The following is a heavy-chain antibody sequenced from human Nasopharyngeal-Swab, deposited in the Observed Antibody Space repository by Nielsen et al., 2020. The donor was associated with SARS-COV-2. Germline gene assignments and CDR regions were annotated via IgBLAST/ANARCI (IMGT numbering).Heavy chain of an antibody. J-gene: IGHJ4*02. CDR2: IYYSGST. CDR1: GFTFSSYE. D-gene: IGHD6-13*01. V-gene: IGHV4-39*01. CDR3: ARHHSSRASYYFDY. Sequence: GSLRLSCAASGFTFSSYEMNWIRQPPGKGLEWIGSIYYSGSTYYNPSLKSRVTISVDTSKNQFSLKLSSVTAADTAVYYCARHHSSRASYYFDYWGQGTLVTVSS.